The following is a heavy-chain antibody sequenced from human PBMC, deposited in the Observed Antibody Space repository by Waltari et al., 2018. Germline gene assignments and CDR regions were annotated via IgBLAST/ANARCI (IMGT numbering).Heavy chain of an antibody. CDR2: INQSGST. CDR1: GGSFSGYY. CDR3: ARKDSSGYFVRPRFDY. J-gene: IGHJ4*02. D-gene: IGHD3-22*01. V-gene: IGHV4-34*01. Sequence: QVQLQQWGAGLLKPSETLSLTCAVYGGSFSGYYWSWIRQPPGKGLEWIGEINQSGSTNYNPSLKSRGTIAVGTSKNQFSLNLSCVTAADTAVYYCARKDSSGYFVRPRFDYWGQGTLVTVSS.